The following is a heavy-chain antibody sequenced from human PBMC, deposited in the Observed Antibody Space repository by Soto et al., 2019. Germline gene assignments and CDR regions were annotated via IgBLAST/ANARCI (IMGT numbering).Heavy chain of an antibody. CDR3: VRLFYYGSGSWVE. J-gene: IGHJ4*02. V-gene: IGHV1-8*01. Sequence: QVQLVQSGAEVQKPGASVKVSCKASGYTFTSYDINWVRQATGQGPEWMGWVNPNNGHTGYAQKFQGRVTMRTNTSISTAYMELDSLRSEDTAVYYCVRLFYYGSGSWVEWGQGTLVTVSS. CDR2: VNPNNGHT. D-gene: IGHD3-10*01. CDR1: GYTFTSYD.